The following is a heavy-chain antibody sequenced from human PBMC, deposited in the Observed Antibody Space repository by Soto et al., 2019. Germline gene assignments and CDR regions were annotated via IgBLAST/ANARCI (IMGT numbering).Heavy chain of an antibody. CDR1: GGSISHYY. D-gene: IGHD3-3*02. J-gene: IGHJ5*02. V-gene: IGHV4-59*01. CDR3: VRVRSTYGGGGTGEVKENWFDP. Sequence: SETLSLTCSVSGGSISHYYWSWIRQSPGKGLEWIGYAYYSGSTDYNPSLKSRVTMAGDTSKNQVSLKLNSVTTADTAVYYCVRVRSTYGGGGTGEVKENWFDPWGPGTLVT. CDR2: AYYSGST.